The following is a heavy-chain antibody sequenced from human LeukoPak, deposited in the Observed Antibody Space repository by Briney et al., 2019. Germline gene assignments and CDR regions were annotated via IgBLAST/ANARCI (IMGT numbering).Heavy chain of an antibody. CDR3: AKGGSWSADY. D-gene: IGHD3-10*01. CDR1: GFTFNRYW. Sequence: GGSLRLSCAASGFTFNRYWMSWVRQAPGKGPEWVANIKQDGSEIYYVDSVKGRFTISRDNAKNSLYLQMNSLRAEDTAVYYCAKGGSWSADYWGQGTLVTVSS. V-gene: IGHV3-7*03. J-gene: IGHJ4*02. CDR2: IKQDGSEI.